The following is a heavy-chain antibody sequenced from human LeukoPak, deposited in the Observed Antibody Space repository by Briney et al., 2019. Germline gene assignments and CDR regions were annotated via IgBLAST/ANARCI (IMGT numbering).Heavy chain of an antibody. D-gene: IGHD3-9*01. CDR1: GGSFSGYY. Sequence: LETLSLTCAVYGGSFSGYYWSWIRQPPGKGLEWIGEINHSGSTNYNPSLKSRVTISVDTSKNQFSLKLSSVTAADTAVYYCARVESETYYDILTGYYLDYWGQGTLVTVSS. V-gene: IGHV4-34*01. CDR3: ARVESETYYDILTGYYLDY. J-gene: IGHJ4*02. CDR2: INHSGST.